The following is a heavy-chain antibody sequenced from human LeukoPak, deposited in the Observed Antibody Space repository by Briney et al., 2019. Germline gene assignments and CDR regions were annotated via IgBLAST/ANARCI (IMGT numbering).Heavy chain of an antibody. CDR3: AREVALSVRFVEWEKRREYYYNGMDV. Sequence: ASVTVSCKASGYTFTTYGISWVRQAPGQGLEWMGWISTYNGNTYYAQKLQGRVTMTTETSTSTAYMELRSLRSDDTAVYYCAREVALSVRFVEWEKRREYYYNGMDVWGQGTTVTVSS. V-gene: IGHV1-18*01. CDR1: GYTFTTYG. D-gene: IGHD3-3*01. J-gene: IGHJ6*02. CDR2: ISTYNGNT.